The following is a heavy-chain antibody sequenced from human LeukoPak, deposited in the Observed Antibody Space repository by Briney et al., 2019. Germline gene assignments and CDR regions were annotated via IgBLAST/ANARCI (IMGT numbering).Heavy chain of an antibody. CDR2: IGTSGGST. CDR1: GFTFRNYA. V-gene: IGHV3-23*01. Sequence: GGSLRLSCAASGFTFRNYAMSWVRQAPGKGLEWVSGIGTSGGSTYYADSVKGRFTMSRDSSKSTLYLQMNSLRAEDTAVYYCAKAYSYDSGGDNDYWGQGTLVTVSS. CDR3: AKAYSYDSGGDNDY. J-gene: IGHJ4*02. D-gene: IGHD3-22*01.